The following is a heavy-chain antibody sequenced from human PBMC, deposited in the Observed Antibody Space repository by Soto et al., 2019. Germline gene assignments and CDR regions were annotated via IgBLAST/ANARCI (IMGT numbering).Heavy chain of an antibody. CDR1: GGSISSGGYY. V-gene: IGHV4-31*03. D-gene: IGHD3-10*01. J-gene: IGHJ6*02. Sequence: QVQLQESGPGLVKPSQTQSLTCTVSGGSISSGGYYWSWIRQHPGKGLEWIGYIYYSGSTYYNPSLKSRVTISVDTSKNQFSLKLSSVTAADTAVYYCARDFQTMVRGVRPDYYYGMDVWGQGTTVTVSS. CDR2: IYYSGST. CDR3: ARDFQTMVRGVRPDYYYGMDV.